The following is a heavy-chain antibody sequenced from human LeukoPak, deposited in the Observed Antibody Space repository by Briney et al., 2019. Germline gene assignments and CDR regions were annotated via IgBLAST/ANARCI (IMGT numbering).Heavy chain of an antibody. J-gene: IGHJ4*02. V-gene: IGHV3-7*01. Sequence: GGSLRLSCAASGFTFSNYWMSWVRRAPGKGLEWVANIHQDGSEKYYGDSVKGRFTISRDNAKNYLQMNSLRAEDTAVYYCARDLTPYSSGSGIAYWGQGTLVTVSS. CDR3: ARDLTPYSSGSGIAY. CDR2: IHQDGSEK. D-gene: IGHD6-19*01. CDR1: GFTFSNYW.